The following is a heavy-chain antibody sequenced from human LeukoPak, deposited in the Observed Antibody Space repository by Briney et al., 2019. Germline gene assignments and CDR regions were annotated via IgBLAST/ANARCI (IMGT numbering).Heavy chain of an antibody. CDR2: IIWNSGSI. Sequence: GRSLRLSCAASGFTFDDYAMHWVRQAPGKGLVWGSGIIWNSGSIANADCVKGRFTISRDNPKNSLYLQMNSLRAEDTALYYCAKYISVGATPYYFDYWGQGTLVTVSS. CDR1: GFTFDDYA. CDR3: AKYISVGATPYYFDY. V-gene: IGHV3-9*01. J-gene: IGHJ4*02. D-gene: IGHD1-26*01.